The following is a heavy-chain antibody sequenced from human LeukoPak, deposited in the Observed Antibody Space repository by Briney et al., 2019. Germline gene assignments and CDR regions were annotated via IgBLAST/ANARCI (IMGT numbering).Heavy chain of an antibody. V-gene: IGHV3-33*08. Sequence: GGSLRLSCAASGFTLSTYWMTWVRQAPGKGLEWVAVIWYGGSNKYYADSVKGRFTISRDNAKNSLYLQMNSLRAEDTAVYYCARDLRKWGLLGEAYTVFDYWGQGTLVTVSS. D-gene: IGHD1-26*01. CDR1: GFTLSTYW. CDR2: IWYGGSNK. J-gene: IGHJ4*02. CDR3: ARDLRKWGLLGEAYTVFDY.